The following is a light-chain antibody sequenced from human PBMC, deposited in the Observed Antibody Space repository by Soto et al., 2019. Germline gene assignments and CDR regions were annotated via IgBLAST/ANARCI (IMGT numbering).Light chain of an antibody. J-gene: IGKJ4*01. Sequence: GGRVTITCRASQDIRNDVGWYQQKAGKAPKRLIFAASSLHSGVPSRFSGSRSGTEFTLTIASLQPEDFATYYCQQANSFPLTFGGGTKVDIK. CDR3: QQANSFPLT. CDR2: AAS. CDR1: QDIRND. V-gene: IGKV1-17*01.